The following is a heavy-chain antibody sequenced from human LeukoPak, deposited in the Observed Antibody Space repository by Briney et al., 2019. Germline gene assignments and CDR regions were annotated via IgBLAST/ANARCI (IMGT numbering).Heavy chain of an antibody. CDR2: IYLYGTT. J-gene: IGHJ6*03. D-gene: IGHD2-15*01. Sequence: SETPSLTCSVSIGSISSSKWWSWVRQSPVKGLEWIGEIYLYGTTNYNPSFTSRVTMSVDTSKNQFSLKLSSVTAADTAVYYCARDQAVAYYYYFMDVWGKGTTVTVSS. CDR3: ARDQAVAYYYYFMDV. V-gene: IGHV4-4*02. CDR1: IGSISSSKW.